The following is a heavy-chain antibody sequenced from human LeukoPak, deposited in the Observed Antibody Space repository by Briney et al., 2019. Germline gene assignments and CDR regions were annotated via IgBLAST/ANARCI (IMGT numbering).Heavy chain of an antibody. D-gene: IGHD3-9*01. CDR2: INPNSGGT. V-gene: IGHV1-2*02. CDR1: GYTFTGYY. CDR3: ARINYDILTGYRTFDY. J-gene: IGHJ4*02. Sequence: ASVKVSCKASGYTFTGYYMHWVRQAPGQGLEWMGWINPNSGGTNYAQKLQGRVTMTTDTSTSTAYMELRSLRSDDTAVYYCARINYDILTGYRTFDYWGQGTLVTVSS.